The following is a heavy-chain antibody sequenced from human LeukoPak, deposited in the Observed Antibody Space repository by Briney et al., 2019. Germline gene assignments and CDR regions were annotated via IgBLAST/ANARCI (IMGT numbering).Heavy chain of an antibody. CDR3: TTVGSSWYDYYYYYMDV. V-gene: IGHV3-15*01. J-gene: IGHJ6*03. Sequence: GGSLRLSCAASGFTFSNAWMSWVRQAPGKGLEWVGRIKSKTDGGTTDYAAPAKVRFTISRDDSKTTLYLQMNSLKTEDTAVYYCTTVGSSWYDYYYYYMDVWGKGTTVTVSS. CDR2: IKSKTDGGTT. CDR1: GFTFSNAW. D-gene: IGHD6-13*01.